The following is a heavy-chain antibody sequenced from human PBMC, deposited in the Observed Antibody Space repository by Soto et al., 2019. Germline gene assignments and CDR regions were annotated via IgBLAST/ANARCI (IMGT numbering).Heavy chain of an antibody. Sequence: QMQLVQSGPEVKKPGTSVKVSCKASGFTFTSSAVQWVRQARGQRLEWIGWIVVGSGNTNYAQKFQERVTITRDMPTSTAYMELSSLRSEDTAVYYCAAGGKRQWLVFWGQGTLVTVSS. D-gene: IGHD6-19*01. CDR3: AAGGKRQWLVF. CDR1: GFTFTSSA. J-gene: IGHJ4*02. V-gene: IGHV1-58*01. CDR2: IVVGSGNT.